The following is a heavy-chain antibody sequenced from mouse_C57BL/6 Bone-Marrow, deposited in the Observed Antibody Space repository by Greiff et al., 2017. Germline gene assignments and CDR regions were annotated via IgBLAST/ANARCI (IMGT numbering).Heavy chain of an antibody. Sequence: VQLVESGPELVKPGASVKISCKASGYAFSSSWMNWVKQRPGKGLEWIGRFYPGDGDTNYNGKFKGKATLTADKSSSTAYMQLSSLTSEDSAVYFCLYYARDYWGQGTSVTVSS. CDR1: GYAFSSSW. V-gene: IGHV1-82*01. CDR3: LYYARDY. J-gene: IGHJ4*01. CDR2: FYPGDGDT.